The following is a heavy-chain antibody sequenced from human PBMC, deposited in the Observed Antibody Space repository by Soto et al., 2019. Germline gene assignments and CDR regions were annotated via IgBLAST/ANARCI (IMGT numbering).Heavy chain of an antibody. CDR2: ISRSGSTI. Sequence: QVQLVESGGGLVKPGGSLRLSCTASGFTFSDYYMSWIRQAPGKGLEWVSYISRSGSTIYYADSVKGRFTISRDNAKNSLYLQMNSLRVEDTAVCWCARVAVGQVWRVHCDYWGQGSLITVSS. CDR3: ARVAVGQVWRVHCDY. J-gene: IGHJ4*02. CDR1: GFTFSDYY. D-gene: IGHD1-1*01. V-gene: IGHV3-11*01.